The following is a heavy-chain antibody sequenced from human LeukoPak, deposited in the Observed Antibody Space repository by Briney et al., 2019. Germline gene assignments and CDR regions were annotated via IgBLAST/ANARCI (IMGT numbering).Heavy chain of an antibody. CDR2: ISSSGSTI. CDR3: ARERGYCSGGSCYSPLDFDY. D-gene: IGHD2-15*01. V-gene: IGHV3-11*01. J-gene: IGHJ4*02. Sequence: GGSLRLSCAASGFTFSDYYMSWIRQAPGKGLEGVSYISSSGSTIHYADSVKGRFTISGDNAKNSLYLQMNSLRAEDTAVYYCARERGYCSGGSCYSPLDFDYWGQGTLVTVSS. CDR1: GFTFSDYY.